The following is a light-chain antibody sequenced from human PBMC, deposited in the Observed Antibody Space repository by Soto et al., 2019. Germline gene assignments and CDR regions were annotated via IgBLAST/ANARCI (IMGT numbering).Light chain of an antibody. CDR2: GVT. CDR1: SGDFAGFNY. J-gene: IGLJ1*01. Sequence: QSALTQPASVSGSPGQSITISCTGASGDFAGFNYVSWYQQHPGKAPQLLLYGVTNRPSGVSNRFSGSNSGNTASLTISGLQADDEAEYYFNSYTNSNPLPVFGTVTKVTVL. CDR3: NSYTNSNPLPV. V-gene: IGLV2-14*03.